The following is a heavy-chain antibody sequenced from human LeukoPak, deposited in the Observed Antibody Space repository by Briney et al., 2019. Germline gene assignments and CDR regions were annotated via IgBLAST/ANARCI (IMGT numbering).Heavy chain of an antibody. CDR3: ARGRLYVTGEQPHHFDY. J-gene: IGHJ4*02. Sequence: SGPGLVKPSQTLSLTCVISGDSVSSNSAAWNWIRQSPSRGLEWLGRTYYRSKWYNDYATAVKSQITIAPDTSKNQFSLQLNSVTPEDTAVYYCARGRLYVTGEQPHHFDYWGQGTRVTVSS. D-gene: IGHD7-27*01. CDR2: TYYRSKWYN. V-gene: IGHV6-1*01. CDR1: GDSVSSNSAA.